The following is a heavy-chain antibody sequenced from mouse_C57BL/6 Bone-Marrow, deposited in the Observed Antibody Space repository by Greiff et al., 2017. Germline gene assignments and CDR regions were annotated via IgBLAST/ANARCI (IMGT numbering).Heavy chain of an antibody. J-gene: IGHJ2*01. CDR1: GFNIKDDY. D-gene: IGHD2-2*01. CDR2: IDPENGDT. Sequence: VHVKQSGAELVRPGASVKLSCTASGFNIKDDYMHWVKQRPEQGLEWIGWIDPENGDTEYASKFQGKATLTADTSSNTAYLQLSSLTSEDTAVYYCTARGSYGCFDYWGQGTTLTVSS. CDR3: TARGSYGCFDY. V-gene: IGHV14-4*01.